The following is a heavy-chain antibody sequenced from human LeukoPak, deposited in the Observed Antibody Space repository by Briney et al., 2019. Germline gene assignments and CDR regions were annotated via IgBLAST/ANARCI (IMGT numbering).Heavy chain of an antibody. Sequence: ASVKVSCKASGYTFTSYGISWVRQAPGQGLEWMGWISAYNGNTNYAQKLQGRVTMTTDTSTSTAYMELRSLRSDATAVYYCARDTDIVVVVAATRTEWFDPWGQGTLVTVSS. D-gene: IGHD2-15*01. J-gene: IGHJ5*02. CDR2: ISAYNGNT. CDR1: GYTFTSYG. CDR3: ARDTDIVVVVAATRTEWFDP. V-gene: IGHV1-18*01.